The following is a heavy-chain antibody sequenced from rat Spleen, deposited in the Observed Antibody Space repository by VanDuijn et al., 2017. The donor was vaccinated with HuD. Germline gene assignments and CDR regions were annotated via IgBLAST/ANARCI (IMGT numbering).Heavy chain of an antibody. CDR2: ISYDGSST. D-gene: IGHD1-4*01. CDR1: GFTFSNYD. CDR3: TTESGYT. J-gene: IGHJ2*01. V-gene: IGHV5-20*01. Sequence: EVQLVESDGGLVQPGRSMKLSCAASGFTFSNYDMAWVRQAPTKGLEWVASISYDGSSTYYRDSVKGRFTISRDNAKSTLYLQMDSLRSEDTATYYCTTESGYTWGQGVMVTVSS.